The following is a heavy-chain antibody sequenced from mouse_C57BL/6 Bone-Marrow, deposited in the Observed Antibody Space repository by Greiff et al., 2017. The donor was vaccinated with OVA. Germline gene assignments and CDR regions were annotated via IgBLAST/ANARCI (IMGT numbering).Heavy chain of an antibody. CDR3: ARQGAMDY. J-gene: IGHJ4*01. CDR1: GFTFSSYG. Sequence: EVQLMESGGDLVKPGGSLKLSCAASGFTFSSYGMSWVRQTPDKRLEWVATISSGGSYTYYPDSVKGRFTISRDNAKNTLYLQMSSLKSEDTAMYYCARQGAMDYWGQGTSVTVSS. V-gene: IGHV5-6*01. CDR2: ISSGGSYT.